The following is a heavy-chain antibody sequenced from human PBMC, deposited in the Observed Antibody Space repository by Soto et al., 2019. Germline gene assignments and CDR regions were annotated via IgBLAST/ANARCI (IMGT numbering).Heavy chain of an antibody. J-gene: IGHJ4*02. D-gene: IGHD3-3*01. CDR1: GGTLSTFINYP. CDR2: IVPNIGTV. Sequence: SVKVSCKASGGTLSTFINYPINWVRQAPGQGLEWMGGIVPNIGTVNYAQKFQGRVAITADKSTGTAYMELSNLRSEDSALYYCARRDTSGFLRYFDNWGQGTLVTVSS. V-gene: IGHV1-69*06. CDR3: ARRDTSGFLRYFDN.